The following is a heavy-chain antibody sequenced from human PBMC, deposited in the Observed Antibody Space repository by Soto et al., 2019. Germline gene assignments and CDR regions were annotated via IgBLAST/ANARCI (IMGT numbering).Heavy chain of an antibody. V-gene: IGHV1-2*04. J-gene: IGHJ6*02. CDR3: ARDQKLNSGYGSVRYYYYGMDV. CDR1: GYTFTGYY. Sequence: ASVKVSCKASGYTFTGYYMHWVRQAPGQGLEWMGWINPNSGGTNYAQKFQGWVTMTRDTSISTAYMELSRLRSDDTAVYYCARDQKLNSGYGSVRYYYYGMDVWRQGTTVTVSS. D-gene: IGHD5-12*01. CDR2: INPNSGGT.